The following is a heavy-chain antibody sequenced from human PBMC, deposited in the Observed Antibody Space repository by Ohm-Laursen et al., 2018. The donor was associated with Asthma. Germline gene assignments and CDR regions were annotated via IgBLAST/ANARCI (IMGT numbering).Heavy chain of an antibody. CDR1: GGSISSGNLY. CDR2: IFHSGST. Sequence: SQTLSLTCTVSGGSISSGNLYWSWIRQAPGKGLEWIGYIFHSGSTYYTPSLKSRVTISVDTSKNQFSLNLTSVTAADTAVYYCARVGHNAYGDHFDFGAREPWSPSPQ. CDR3: ARVGHNAYGDHFDF. J-gene: IGHJ4*02. V-gene: IGHV4-30-4*01. D-gene: IGHD4-17*01.